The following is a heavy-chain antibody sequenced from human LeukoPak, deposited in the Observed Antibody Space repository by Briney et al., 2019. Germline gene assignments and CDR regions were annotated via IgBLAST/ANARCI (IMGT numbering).Heavy chain of an antibody. CDR2: ISIDGTRQ. D-gene: IGHD4-17*01. CDR3: ASQSGEN. Sequence: PGTSLRLSCAASGFTLSRYAIHWVRQAPGKGLEWVAVISIDGTRQHYADSVKGRFTISRDNSKNTVSLQMNSLRAEDTAVYYCASQSGENWGQGTLVTVSS. V-gene: IGHV3-30-3*01. CDR1: GFTLSRYA. J-gene: IGHJ4*02.